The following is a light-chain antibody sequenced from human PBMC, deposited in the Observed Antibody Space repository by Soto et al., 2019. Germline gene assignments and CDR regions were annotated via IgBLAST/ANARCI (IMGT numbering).Light chain of an antibody. CDR1: QRISST. CDR3: QQYYNWPPLT. J-gene: IGKJ4*01. Sequence: EIVLTQSPASLSVSPGERVTLSCRASQRISSTLAWYQQKPGQPPRLLIYGASTRATGIPARFSGSGSGTEFTLTISSLQSEDFAVYYCQQYYNWPPLTFGGGTKVEIK. V-gene: IGKV3-15*01. CDR2: GAS.